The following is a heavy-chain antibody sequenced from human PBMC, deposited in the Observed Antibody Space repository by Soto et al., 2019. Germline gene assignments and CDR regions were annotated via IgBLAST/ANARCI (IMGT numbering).Heavy chain of an antibody. J-gene: IGHJ6*02. CDR1: GYTFTSYP. Sequence: GASVNVSCKSSGYTFTSYPIHWVRQAPGQRLECMGWINAGNGNTKYSQKFQGRVTITRDTSASTAYMELSSLRSEDTAVYYCARVYYSNYDPYYYYGMDVWGQGTTVTVSS. D-gene: IGHD4-4*01. CDR3: ARVYYSNYDPYYYYGMDV. CDR2: INAGNGNT. V-gene: IGHV1-3*01.